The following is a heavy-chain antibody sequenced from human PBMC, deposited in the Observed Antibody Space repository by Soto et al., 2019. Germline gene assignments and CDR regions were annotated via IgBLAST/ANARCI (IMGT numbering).Heavy chain of an antibody. J-gene: IGHJ4*02. CDR1: GYTFTGYY. Sequence: QVQLVQSGAEVKKPGASVKVSCKASGYTFTGYYMHWVRQAPGQGLEWMGWINPNSGGTNYAQKFQGGGTMTRDTSISTAYMELSRLRSDDTAVYYCARVQGGSSWSEFDYWGQGTLVTVSS. CDR2: INPNSGGT. CDR3: ARVQGGSSWSEFDY. D-gene: IGHD6-13*01. V-gene: IGHV1-2*02.